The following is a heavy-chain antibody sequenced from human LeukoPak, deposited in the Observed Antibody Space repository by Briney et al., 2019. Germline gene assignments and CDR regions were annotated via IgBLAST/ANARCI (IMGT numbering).Heavy chain of an antibody. CDR3: ARIHYYGSGSYDY. CDR1: GGSISSSSYY. D-gene: IGHD3-10*01. CDR2: IYYSGST. V-gene: IGHV4-39*07. Sequence: PSETLSLTCTVPGGSISSSSYYWGWIRQPPGKGLEWIGSIYYSGSTYYNPSLKSRVTISVDTSKNQFSLKLSSVTAADTAVYYCARIHYYGSGSYDYWGQGTLVTVSS. J-gene: IGHJ4*02.